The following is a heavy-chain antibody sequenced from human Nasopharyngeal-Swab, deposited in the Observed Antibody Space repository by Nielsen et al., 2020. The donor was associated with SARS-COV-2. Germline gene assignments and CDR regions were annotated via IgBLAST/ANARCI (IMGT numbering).Heavy chain of an antibody. CDR2: INPNSGGT. Sequence: ASVKVSCKASGYTFTGYYMHWVRQAPGQGLEWMGRINPNSGGTNYAQKFQGRVTMTRDTSISTAYMELSRLRSDDTAVYYCARGYQSGYHKVYYYYYGMDVWGQGTTVTVSS. CDR3: ARGYQSGYHKVYYYYYGMDV. J-gene: IGHJ6*02. D-gene: IGHD3-3*01. CDR1: GYTFTGYY. V-gene: IGHV1-2*06.